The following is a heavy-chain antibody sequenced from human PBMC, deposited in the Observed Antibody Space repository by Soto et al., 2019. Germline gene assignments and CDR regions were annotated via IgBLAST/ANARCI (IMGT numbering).Heavy chain of an antibody. CDR1: GYTFTSYG. CDR3: ARGGNGYDFWSGYYHVDYYYGMDV. D-gene: IGHD3-3*01. Sequence: ASVKVSCKASGYTFTSYGISWVRQAPGQGLEWMGWISAYNGNTNYAQKLQGRVTMTTDTSTSTAYMELRSLRSDDTAVYYCARGGNGYDFWSGYYHVDYYYGMDVWGQGTTVTVSS. V-gene: IGHV1-18*01. CDR2: ISAYNGNT. J-gene: IGHJ6*02.